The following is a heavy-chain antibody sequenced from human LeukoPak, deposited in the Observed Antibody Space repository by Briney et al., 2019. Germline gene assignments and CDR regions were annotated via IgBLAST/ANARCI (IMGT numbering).Heavy chain of an antibody. Sequence: PSETLSLTCTVSGGSISSYYWSWIRQPPGKGLEWIGYIYYSGSTYYNPSLKSRVTISVDTSKNQFSLKLSSVTAADTAVYYCARAASMVRGVSANWFDPWGQGTLVTVSS. D-gene: IGHD3-10*01. CDR1: GGSISSYY. CDR2: IYYSGST. CDR3: ARAASMVRGVSANWFDP. V-gene: IGHV4-30-4*01. J-gene: IGHJ5*02.